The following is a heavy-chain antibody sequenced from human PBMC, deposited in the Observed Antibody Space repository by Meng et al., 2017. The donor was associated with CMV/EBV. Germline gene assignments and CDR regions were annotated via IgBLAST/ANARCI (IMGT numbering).Heavy chain of an antibody. CDR2: TYYSGST. CDR1: GGSVSSGSYY. V-gene: IGHV4-61*01. CDR3: ASGKYYYGSGSYYNPYY. J-gene: IGHJ4*02. D-gene: IGHD3-10*01. Sequence: SETLSLTCTVSGGSVSSGSYYWSWIRQPPGKGLEWIGYTYYSGSTNYNPSLKSRVTISVDTSKNQFSLKLSSVTAADTAVYYCASGKYYYGSGSYYNPYYWGQGTLVTVSS.